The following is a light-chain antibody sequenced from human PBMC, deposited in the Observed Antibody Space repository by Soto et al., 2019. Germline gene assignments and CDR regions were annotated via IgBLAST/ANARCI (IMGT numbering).Light chain of an antibody. CDR1: QSISSY. CDR2: AAS. CDR3: QESYNIHT. J-gene: IGKJ2*01. V-gene: IGKV1-39*01. Sequence: DIQMTQSPSSLSASIGDRVTITCRASQSISSYLTWYQQKPGKAPQLLIYAASTLQSGVPSRFSGSGSGTDVTLTIISLQLEDVATYYCQESYNIHTFGQGTKLEIK.